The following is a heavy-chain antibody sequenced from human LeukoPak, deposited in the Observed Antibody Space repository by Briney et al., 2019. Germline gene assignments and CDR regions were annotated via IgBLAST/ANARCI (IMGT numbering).Heavy chain of an antibody. CDR3: ARAVLYSSGWSFDY. Sequence: SETLSLTCTVSGGSISSYYWSWIRQPPGKGLERSGYIYYSGSTNYNPSLKSRVTISVDTSKNQFSLKLSSVTAADTAVYYCARAVLYSSGWSFDYWGQATLVTVSA. CDR1: GGSISSYY. CDR2: IYYSGST. V-gene: IGHV4-59*01. J-gene: IGHJ4*02. D-gene: IGHD6-19*01.